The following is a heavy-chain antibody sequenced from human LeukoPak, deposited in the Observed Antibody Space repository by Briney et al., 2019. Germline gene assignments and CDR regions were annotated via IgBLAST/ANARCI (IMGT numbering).Heavy chain of an antibody. Sequence: PGGSLRLSCAASGFTFSSYAMHWVRQAPGKGLEWVAVISYDGSNKYYADSVKGRFTISRDNSKNTLYLQMNSLRAEDTAVYYCARDDGWKFDPWGQGTLVTVSS. CDR2: ISYDGSNK. CDR1: GFTFSSYA. V-gene: IGHV3-30*04. J-gene: IGHJ5*02. D-gene: IGHD1-1*01. CDR3: ARDDGWKFDP.